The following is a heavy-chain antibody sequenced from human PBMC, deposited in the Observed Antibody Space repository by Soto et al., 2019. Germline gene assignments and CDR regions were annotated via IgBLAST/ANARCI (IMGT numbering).Heavy chain of an antibody. CDR1: GGTFSSYA. D-gene: IGHD5-18*01. CDR3: ARLQLHGSTNWCDP. V-gene: IGHV1-69*01. CDR2: TIPIFDTT. J-gene: IGHJ5*02. Sequence: QVQLVQSGAEVKKPGSSVKVSCKASGGTFSSYAISWVRQAPGQGLEWMGGTIPIFDTTNYAQKFQGRVTITADESTSTAYMELSSLSSEDTSVYYCARLQLHGSTNWCDPWCQGTLVTVSS.